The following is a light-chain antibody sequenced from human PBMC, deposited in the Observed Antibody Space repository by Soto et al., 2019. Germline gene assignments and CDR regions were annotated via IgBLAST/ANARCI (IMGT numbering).Light chain of an antibody. CDR3: AAWDDSLSALV. CDR1: SSYIGSNY. Sequence: QSLLTQPPSASGTPGQRGTISCSGSSSYIGSNYVYWYQQLPGTAPKLLIYRNNQRPSGVPDRFSGSKSGTSASLAISGRRSEDEADYYCAAWDDSLSALVFGGGTKVTVL. CDR2: RNN. V-gene: IGLV1-47*01. J-gene: IGLJ2*01.